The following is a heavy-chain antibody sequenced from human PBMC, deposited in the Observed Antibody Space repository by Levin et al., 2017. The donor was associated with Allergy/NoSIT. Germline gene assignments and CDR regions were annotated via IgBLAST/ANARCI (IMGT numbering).Heavy chain of an antibody. CDR2: ISYDGSNK. J-gene: IGHJ4*02. V-gene: IGHV3-30*18. CDR3: AKDFSYGSGMYTGPEDY. Sequence: PGGSLRLSCAASGFTFSSYGMHWVRQAPGKGLEWVAVISYDGSNKYYADSVKGRFTISRDNSRNTLYLQMNSLRAEDTAVYYCAKDFSYGSGMYTGPEDYWGQGTLVTVSS. CDR1: GFTFSSYG. D-gene: IGHD3-10*01.